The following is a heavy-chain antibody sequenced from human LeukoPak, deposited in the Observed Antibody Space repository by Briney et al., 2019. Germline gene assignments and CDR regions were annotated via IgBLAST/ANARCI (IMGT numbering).Heavy chain of an antibody. D-gene: IGHD3-10*01. CDR2: ISSSSSYT. CDR3: ARPLGTGAFGELS. CDR1: GFTFSDYY. Sequence: GGSLSLSCAASGFTFSDYYMSCIRQGPGKGLESVSYISSSSSYTNYADSVKGRFTISGDNAKNSLYLQMNSLRAEDTAVYYCARPLGTGAFGELSWGQGTLATVSS. J-gene: IGHJ5*02. V-gene: IGHV3-11*06.